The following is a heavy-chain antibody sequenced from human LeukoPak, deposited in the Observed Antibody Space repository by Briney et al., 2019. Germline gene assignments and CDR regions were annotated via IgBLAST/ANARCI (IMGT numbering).Heavy chain of an antibody. J-gene: IGHJ6*03. CDR2: INHSGST. V-gene: IGHV4-34*01. CDR1: GGSFSGYY. D-gene: IGHD5-24*01. Sequence: SETLSLTCAVYGGSFSGYYWSWIRQPPGKGLEWLGEINHSGSTNYNPSLKSRVTISVDTSKNQFSLKLSSVTAADTAVYYCARDGGGEGYNSYYYYYMDVWGKGTTVTISS. CDR3: ARDGGGEGYNSYYYYYMDV.